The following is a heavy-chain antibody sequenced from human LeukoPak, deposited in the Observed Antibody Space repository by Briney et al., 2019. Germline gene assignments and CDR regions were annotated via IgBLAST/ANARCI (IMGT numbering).Heavy chain of an antibody. J-gene: IGHJ3*02. CDR3: ATGPGGAFDI. Sequence: GGSLRLSCAASGFTFSSYAMHWVRQAPGKGLEYVSAISSNGGSTYYANSVKGRFTICRDNSKNTLYLQMGSLRAEDMAVYYCATGPGGAFDIWGQGTMVTVSS. CDR1: GFTFSSYA. CDR2: ISSNGGST. V-gene: IGHV3-64*01. D-gene: IGHD3-16*01.